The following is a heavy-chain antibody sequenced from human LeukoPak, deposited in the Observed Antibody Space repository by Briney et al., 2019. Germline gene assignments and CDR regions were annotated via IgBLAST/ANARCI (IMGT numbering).Heavy chain of an antibody. J-gene: IGHJ5*02. V-gene: IGHV3-7*01. CDR3: ARYATSSGSRWLEP. CDR1: GLTLSSYW. Sequence: GGSLRLSCAASGLTLSSYWMSWVRQAPGKGLEWVAHIKQDGSDKYYVDSVKGRFTISRDNAKNSLYLQMNSLRAEDTAVYYCARYATSSGSRWLEPWGQGTLVTVSS. D-gene: IGHD6-19*01. CDR2: IKQDGSDK.